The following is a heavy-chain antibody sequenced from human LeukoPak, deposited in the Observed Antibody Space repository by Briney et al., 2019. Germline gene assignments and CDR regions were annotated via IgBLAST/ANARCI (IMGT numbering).Heavy chain of an antibody. V-gene: IGHV4-38-2*01. D-gene: IGHD3-22*01. CDR2: IYHSGST. CDR3: ARGDSGYYSDAFDL. Sequence: SETLSLTCAVSGYSISSGYYWGWIRPPPGKGGEGSGIIYHSGSTYYNPSLKRGVTISRETAKNTFSLKVNSVTAAHTAVYYCARGDSGYYSDAFDLWGRGTMVTVSS. CDR1: GYSISSGYY. J-gene: IGHJ3*01.